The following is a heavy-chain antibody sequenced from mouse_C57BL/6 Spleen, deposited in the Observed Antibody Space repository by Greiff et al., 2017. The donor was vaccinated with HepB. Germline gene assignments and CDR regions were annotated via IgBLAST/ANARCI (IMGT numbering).Heavy chain of an antibody. CDR1: GYTFTDYE. Sequence: VQLQQSGAELVRPGASVTLSCKASGYTFTDYEMHWVKQTPVHGLEWIGAIDPETGGTAYNQKFKGKAILTADKSSSTAYMELRSLTSEDSAVYYCTRKSNYVGYFDYWGQGTTLTVSS. V-gene: IGHV1-15*01. D-gene: IGHD2-5*01. CDR2: IDPETGGT. CDR3: TRKSNYVGYFDY. J-gene: IGHJ2*01.